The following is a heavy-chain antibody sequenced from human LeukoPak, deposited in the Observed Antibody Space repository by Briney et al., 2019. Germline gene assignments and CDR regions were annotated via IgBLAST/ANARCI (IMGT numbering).Heavy chain of an antibody. V-gene: IGHV4-59*01. D-gene: IGHD3-22*01. CDR2: IYYSGST. CDR3: ASSYYDSSGPAY. J-gene: IGHJ4*02. Sequence: KPSETLSLTCTVPGGSISSYYWSWIRQPPGKGLEWIGYIYYSGSTNYNPSLKSRVTISVDTSKNQFSLKLSSVTAADTAMYYCASSYYDSSGPAYWGQGTLVTVSS. CDR1: GGSISSYY.